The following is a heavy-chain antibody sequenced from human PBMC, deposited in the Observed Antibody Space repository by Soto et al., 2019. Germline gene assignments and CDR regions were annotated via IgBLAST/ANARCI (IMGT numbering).Heavy chain of an antibody. CDR3: AKDPLYYSSDYFEYFQH. V-gene: IGHV3-30*18. Sequence: GGSLRLSCAASGFSFSSHGMHWVRQAPGKGLEWVAVISYDGSIKFYADSVKGRFTVSRDKSKNTLFLQMNSLRVEDTAVYYCAKDPLYYSSDYFEYFQHWGQGTVVTVSS. D-gene: IGHD3-22*01. CDR2: ISYDGSIK. CDR1: GFSFSSHG. J-gene: IGHJ1*01.